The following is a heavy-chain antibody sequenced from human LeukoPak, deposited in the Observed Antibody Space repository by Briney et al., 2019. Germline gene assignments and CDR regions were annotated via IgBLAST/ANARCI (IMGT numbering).Heavy chain of an antibody. Sequence: GASVKVSCKASGYTFTSYGISWVRQAPGQGLEWMGWISAYNGNTNYAQKLQGRVTMTTDTSTSTAYMELRSLRSDDTAVYYCARELARSWYSRYYYYYYMDVWGKGTTVTVSS. V-gene: IGHV1-18*01. CDR3: ARELARSWYSRYYYYYYMDV. J-gene: IGHJ6*03. CDR2: ISAYNGNT. CDR1: GYTFTSYG. D-gene: IGHD6-13*01.